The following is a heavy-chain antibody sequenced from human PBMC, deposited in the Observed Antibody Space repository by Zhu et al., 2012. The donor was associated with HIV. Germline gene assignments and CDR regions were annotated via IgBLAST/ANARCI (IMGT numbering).Heavy chain of an antibody. V-gene: IGHV4-61*01. CDR1: GGSVSGSSYF. Sequence: QVQLQESGPGLVRPSQTLSLTCSVSGGSVSGSSYFWTWIRQTPGKGLEWIGYIHHSGSTNYSPSLRSRVSMSVDTSKNQFSLKLSSVTAADAALYYCVRDVSQTGXDWKPDALDIGPRTMVTVSS. CDR3: VRDVSQTGXDWKPDALDI. D-gene: IGHD1-14*01. CDR2: IHHSGST. J-gene: IGHJ3*02.